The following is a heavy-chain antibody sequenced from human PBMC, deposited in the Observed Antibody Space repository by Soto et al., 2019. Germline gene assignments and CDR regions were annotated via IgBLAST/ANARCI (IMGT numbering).Heavy chain of an antibody. D-gene: IGHD5-12*01. J-gene: IGHJ4*02. CDR2: IRSKANSYAT. CDR1: GFTFSGSA. CDR3: TLTPLRGYSGYEASNY. V-gene: IGHV3-73*01. Sequence: GESLKISCAASGFTFSGSAMHWVRQASGKGLEWVGRIRSKANSYATAYAASVKGRFTISRDDSKNTAYLQMNSLKTEDTAVYYCTLTPLRGYSGYEASNYWGQGTLVTVSS.